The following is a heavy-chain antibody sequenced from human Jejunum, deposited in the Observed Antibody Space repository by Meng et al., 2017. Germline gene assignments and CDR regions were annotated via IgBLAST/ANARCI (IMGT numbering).Heavy chain of an antibody. CDR3: ARASQTGDLPGI. CDR2: IWYDGTKK. J-gene: IGHJ4*02. D-gene: IGHD7-27*01. CDR1: GFVCSDSG. V-gene: IGHV3-33*01. Sequence: VGRGVRVGKTLRLSCSASGFVCSDSGLHWVRQPPGKGLEWVAMIWYDGTKKYYTESLKGRFTISRDNSKNTLYLQMNNLRAEDTAVYYCARASQTGDLPGIWGQGTLVTVSS.